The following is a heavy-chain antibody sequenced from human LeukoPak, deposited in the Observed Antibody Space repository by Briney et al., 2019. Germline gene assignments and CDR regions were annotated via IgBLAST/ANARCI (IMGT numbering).Heavy chain of an antibody. CDR2: IFTSGST. CDR1: GGSISNYY. CDR3: ARASSSSGFDF. D-gene: IGHD6-6*01. V-gene: IGHV4-4*07. Sequence: SETLSLTCNVSGGSISNYYWSWIRQPAGKGLEWIGRIFTSGSTDYNPSLKSRVTMSVDTSKSQFSLKLSSVTAADTAVYYCARASSSSGFDFWGQGTLVTVSS. J-gene: IGHJ4*02.